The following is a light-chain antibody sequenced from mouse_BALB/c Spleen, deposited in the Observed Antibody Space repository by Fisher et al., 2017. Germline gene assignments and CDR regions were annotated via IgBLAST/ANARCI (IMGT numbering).Light chain of an antibody. V-gene: IGKV4-57*01. CDR2: STS. J-gene: IGKJ2*01. CDR3: QQRSSYPYT. CDR1: SSVSY. Sequence: IVLTQSPAIMSASPGKKVTISCSASSSVSYMHWFQQKPGTSPKLWIYSTSNLASGVPARFSGSGSGTSYSLTISRMEAEDAATYYCQQRSSYPYTFGGGTKLEIK.